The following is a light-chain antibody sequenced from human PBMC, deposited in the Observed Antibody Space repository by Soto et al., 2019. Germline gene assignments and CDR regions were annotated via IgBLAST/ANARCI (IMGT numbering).Light chain of an antibody. J-gene: IGLJ3*02. V-gene: IGLV1-40*01. CDR1: RSNIGAGQD. Sequence: QSVLTQPPSVSGAPGQRVTISCTGSRSNIGAGQDVHWYQQLPGTAPKVLIYGNNNRPSGVPDRFSGSKAGTSASLAITGLQAEDEADYYCQSYDSSLSAWVFGGGTKLTVL. CDR3: QSYDSSLSAWV. CDR2: GNN.